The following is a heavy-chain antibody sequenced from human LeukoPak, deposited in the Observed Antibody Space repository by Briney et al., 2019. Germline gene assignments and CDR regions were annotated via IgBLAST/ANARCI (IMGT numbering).Heavy chain of an antibody. CDR1: GGSISSGGYY. Sequence: SSETLSLTCTVSGGSISSGGYYWSWIRQHPGKGLEWIGYIYYSGSTYYNPSLKSRVTISVDTSKNQFSLKLSSVTAADTAVYYCARAPGYYDSSGYLRYPPDYWGQGTLVTVSS. D-gene: IGHD3-22*01. CDR3: ARAPGYYDSSGYLRYPPDY. J-gene: IGHJ4*02. CDR2: IYYSGST. V-gene: IGHV4-31*03.